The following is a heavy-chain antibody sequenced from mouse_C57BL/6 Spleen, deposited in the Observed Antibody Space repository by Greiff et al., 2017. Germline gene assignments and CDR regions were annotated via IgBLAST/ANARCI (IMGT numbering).Heavy chain of an antibody. CDR3: TRPTEGNAMDY. J-gene: IGHJ4*01. V-gene: IGHV6-6*01. CDR2: IRNKANNHAT. CDR1: GFTFSDSW. D-gene: IGHD3-1*01. Sequence: EVLLVESGGGLVQPGGSMKLSCAASGFTFSDSWMDWVRQSPEKGLEWVAEIRNKANNHATYYAESVKGRFTISRDDSKSSVYLQMNSLRAEDTGIYYCTRPTEGNAMDYWGQGTSVTVSS.